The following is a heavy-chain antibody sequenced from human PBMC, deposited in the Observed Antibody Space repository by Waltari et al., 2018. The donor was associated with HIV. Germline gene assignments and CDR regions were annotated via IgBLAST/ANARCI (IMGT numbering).Heavy chain of an antibody. CDR3: AKNYRYCGNGVCTDSFDY. CDR2: MNPKSGNT. Sequence: QVQLVQSGAAVKNPGAQVKVSCKASGYTFNNHDVSWVRPAPGQGLEWMGWMNPKSGNTVYGQKFQGRVMMTRDTSTNTAYMELRSLRYEDTAVYYCAKNYRYCGNGVCTDSFDYWGQGTLVTVSS. V-gene: IGHV1-8*01. J-gene: IGHJ4*02. D-gene: IGHD2-8*01. CDR1: GYTFNNHD.